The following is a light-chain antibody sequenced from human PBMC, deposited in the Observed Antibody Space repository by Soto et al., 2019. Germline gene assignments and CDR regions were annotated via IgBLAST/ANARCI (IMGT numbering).Light chain of an antibody. J-gene: IGKJ2*01. CDR1: QSINRW. V-gene: IGKV1-5*03. CDR2: KAS. CDR3: QQYSTYPYI. Sequence: DIPMTHSPYTLSASVGESVALTGLASQSINRWLAWYQQKQGKAPKLLIYKASTLESGVPSRFSGGGIGTEFSLSISSLQPDDFATYYCQQYSTYPYIFGQGTKVDIK.